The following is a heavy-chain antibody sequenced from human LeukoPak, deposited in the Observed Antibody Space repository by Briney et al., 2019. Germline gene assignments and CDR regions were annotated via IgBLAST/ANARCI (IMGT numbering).Heavy chain of an antibody. V-gene: IGHV4-59*01. J-gene: IGHJ4*02. CDR3: ASANPLDSSGYYGFDY. Sequence: SETLSLTCTVSGGSISSYYWSWIRQPPGKGLEWIGYIYYSGSTNYNPSLKSRVTISVDTSKNQFSLKLGSVTAADTAVYYCASANPLDSSGYYGFDYWGQGTLVTVSS. D-gene: IGHD3-22*01. CDR1: GGSISSYY. CDR2: IYYSGST.